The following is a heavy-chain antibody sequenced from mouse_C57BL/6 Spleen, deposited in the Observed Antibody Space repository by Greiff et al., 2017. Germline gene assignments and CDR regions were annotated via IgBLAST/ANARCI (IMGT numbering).Heavy chain of an antibody. D-gene: IGHD1-1*01. CDR2: IHPNSGST. CDR3: ARGSTVVDPYAMDY. J-gene: IGHJ4*01. Sequence: QVQLQQPGAELVKPGASVKLSCKASGYTFTSYWMHWVKQRPGQGLEWIGMIHPNSGSTNYNEKFKSKATLTVDKSSSTAYMQLSSLTSEDSAVYYCARGSTVVDPYAMDYWGQGTSVTVSS. CDR1: GYTFTSYW. V-gene: IGHV1-64*01.